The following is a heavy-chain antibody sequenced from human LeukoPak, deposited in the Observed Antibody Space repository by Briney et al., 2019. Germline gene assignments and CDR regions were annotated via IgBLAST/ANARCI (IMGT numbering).Heavy chain of an antibody. V-gene: IGHV4-61*02. Sequence: PSQTLSLTCTVSGGSISSGSYYWCWLRQPAGKGLEWIGRIYTSGSTNYNPSLKSRVTISVDTSKNQFSLRLTSVTAADTAVYYCARGPPPDFDYWGQGTLVTVSS. CDR3: ARGPPPDFDY. J-gene: IGHJ4*02. CDR2: IYTSGST. CDR1: GGSISSGSYY.